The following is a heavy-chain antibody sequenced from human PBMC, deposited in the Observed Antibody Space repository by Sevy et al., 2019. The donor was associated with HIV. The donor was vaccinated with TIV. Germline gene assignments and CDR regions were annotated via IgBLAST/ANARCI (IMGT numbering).Heavy chain of an antibody. Sequence: GGSLRLSCAASGFTFSSYEMNWVRQAPGKGLEWVSYISSSGSTIYYADSVKGRFTISRDNAKNSLYLQMNSLRAEDTAVYYCARGKGAVTTVFPFDYWGQGTLVTVSS. J-gene: IGHJ4*02. V-gene: IGHV3-48*03. CDR3: ARGKGAVTTVFPFDY. CDR2: ISSSGSTI. CDR1: GFTFSSYE. D-gene: IGHD4-17*01.